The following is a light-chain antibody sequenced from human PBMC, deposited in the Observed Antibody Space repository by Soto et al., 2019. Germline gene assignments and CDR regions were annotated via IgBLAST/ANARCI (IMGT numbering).Light chain of an antibody. CDR1: SSDVGGYNY. CDR2: DVS. V-gene: IGLV2-14*01. CDR3: SSYTGSTTYA. Sequence: QSVLTQPASVSGSPGQSITISCTGTSSDVGGYNYVSWYQQHPGKAPKLMIYDVSNRPSVVSNRFSGSKSGNTASLTISGLQAEDEADYYCSSYTGSTTYAFGIGTKVTVL. J-gene: IGLJ1*01.